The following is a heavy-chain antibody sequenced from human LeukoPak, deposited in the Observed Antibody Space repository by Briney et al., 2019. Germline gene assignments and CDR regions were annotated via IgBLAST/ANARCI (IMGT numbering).Heavy chain of an antibody. CDR2: IYHSGNT. CDR3: ARHKGEYYASSGQIDN. Sequence: SETLSLTCAVSGYSISSGYYWGWIRRPPGKGLEWIGNIYHSGNTYYDPSLKSRVTISVDTSKNQFSLKLSSVTAADTAVYYCARHKGEYYASSGQIDNWGQGALVTVSS. CDR1: GYSISSGYY. V-gene: IGHV4-38-2*01. D-gene: IGHD3-22*01. J-gene: IGHJ4*02.